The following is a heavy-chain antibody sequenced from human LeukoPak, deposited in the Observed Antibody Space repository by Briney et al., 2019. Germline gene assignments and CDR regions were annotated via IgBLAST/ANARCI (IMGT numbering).Heavy chain of an antibody. Sequence: ASETLSLTCTVSGGSISSSSYYWGWIRQPPGKGLEWIGSIYYSGSTYYNPSLKSRVTISVDTSKNQFSLKLSSVTAADTAVYYCAREGHWFDPWGQGTLVTVSS. V-gene: IGHV4-39*07. CDR3: AREGHWFDP. J-gene: IGHJ5*02. CDR2: IYYSGST. CDR1: GGSISSSSYY.